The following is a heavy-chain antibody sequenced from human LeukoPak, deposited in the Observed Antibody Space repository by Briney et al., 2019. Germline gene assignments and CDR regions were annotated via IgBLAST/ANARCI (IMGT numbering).Heavy chain of an antibody. Sequence: GGSLRLSCAASGFTVNHQYVRGVRHARGEGREGVSVIYSGGSTYYADSVKGRFTISRDNSKNTLYLQMNSLRAEDTAVYYCARRSCSGGSCYSDYWGQGTLVIVSS. CDR3: ARRSCSGGSCYSDY. D-gene: IGHD2-15*01. CDR1: GFTVNHQY. CDR2: IYSGGST. J-gene: IGHJ4*02. V-gene: IGHV3-53*01.